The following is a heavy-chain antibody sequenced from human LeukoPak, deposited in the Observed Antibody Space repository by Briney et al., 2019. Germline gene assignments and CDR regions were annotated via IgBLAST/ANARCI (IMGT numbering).Heavy chain of an antibody. CDR1: GSNFNTYS. V-gene: IGHV3-21*01. CDR3: ASNSLDHSYGHKRTDY. J-gene: IGHJ4*02. D-gene: IGHD5-18*01. Sequence: GGSLRLSCEASGSNFNTYSMAWVRQAPGKGLEWVSIISRASESIFYADSVKGRFTISRDNAKNSLYLQMNGLRAEDTAVYYCASNSLDHSYGHKRTDYWGQGTLVTVSS. CDR2: ISRASESI.